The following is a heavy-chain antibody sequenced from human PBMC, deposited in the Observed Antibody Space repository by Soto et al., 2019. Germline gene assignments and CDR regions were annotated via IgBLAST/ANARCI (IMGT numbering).Heavy chain of an antibody. CDR1: GYSLTNYW. CDR3: ARLKSAAAGMDV. J-gene: IGHJ6*02. D-gene: IGHD6-13*01. Sequence: GESLKISCKGSGYSLTNYWIAWVRQMPGKGLEWMGIIYPGDSDTRYSPSFQGQVTISADKSIGTAYLQWSSLKASDIAMYYCARLKSAAAGMDVWGQGTTVTVSS. V-gene: IGHV5-51*01. CDR2: IYPGDSDT.